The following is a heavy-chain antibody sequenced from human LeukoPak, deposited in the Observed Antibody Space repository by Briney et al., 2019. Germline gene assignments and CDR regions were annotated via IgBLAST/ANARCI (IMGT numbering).Heavy chain of an antibody. CDR1: GGSINGHY. V-gene: IGHV4-59*11. CDR3: ASIPSGSLYFDY. CDR2: IYSTGTT. J-gene: IGHJ4*02. D-gene: IGHD3-10*01. Sequence: PSETLSLTCTVSGGSINGHYWSWIRQSPGKGPEWLGYIYSTGTTTYNPSLRSRVTISIDTSKNQFSLKLSSVTAADTAVYYCASIPSGSLYFDYWGQGTLVTVSS.